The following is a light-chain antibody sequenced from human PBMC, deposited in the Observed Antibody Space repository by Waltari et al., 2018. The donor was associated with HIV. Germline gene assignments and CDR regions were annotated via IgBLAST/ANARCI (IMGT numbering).Light chain of an antibody. CDR3: HQWSSWPLT. CDR1: QSVRDS. J-gene: IGKJ3*01. Sequence: EIVLTQSPATLSSSPGERATLSCRASQSVRDSLAWYQQKPGQPPRLLISRVSNRATGIPARFSGSGSGTDFTLTISSLDPEDFAVYYCHQWSSWPLTFGPGTKVDI. V-gene: IGKV3-11*01. CDR2: RVS.